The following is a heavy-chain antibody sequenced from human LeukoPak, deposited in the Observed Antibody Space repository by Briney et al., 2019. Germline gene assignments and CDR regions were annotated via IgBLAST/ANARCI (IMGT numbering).Heavy chain of an antibody. J-gene: IGHJ4*02. V-gene: IGHV4-61*05. CDR1: GGSISSSSYY. D-gene: IGHD6-19*01. CDR2: IYYSGST. Sequence: SETLSLTCTVSGGSISSSSYYWGWIRQPPGKGLEWNGYIYYSGSTNYNPSLKSRVTISVDTSKNQFSLKLGSVTAADTAVYYCAGGYSSGWYEGYFDYWGQGTLVTVSS. CDR3: AGGYSSGWYEGYFDY.